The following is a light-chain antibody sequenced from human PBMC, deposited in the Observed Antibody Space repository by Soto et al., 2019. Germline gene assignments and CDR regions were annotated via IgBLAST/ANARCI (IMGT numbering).Light chain of an antibody. CDR3: QKYNSAPPT. Sequence: DIQMTQSPSAMSASVGDRVNITCRASQGISNYLAWFQLKPGKVPKRLMYAASTLQSGVPSRFSGSGSGTEFTLTISSLQPEDFATYYCQKYNSAPPTFGQGTKVDI. CDR2: AAS. V-gene: IGKV1-17*03. J-gene: IGKJ1*01. CDR1: QGISNY.